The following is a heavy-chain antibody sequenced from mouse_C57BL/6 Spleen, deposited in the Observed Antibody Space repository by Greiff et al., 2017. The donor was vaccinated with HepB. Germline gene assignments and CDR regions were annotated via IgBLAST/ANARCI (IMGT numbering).Heavy chain of an antibody. J-gene: IGHJ2*01. V-gene: IGHV1-26*01. CDR2: INPNNGGT. CDR3: ARGITTVVAPYYFDY. CDR1: GYTFTDYY. Sequence: EVQLQQSGPELVKPGASVKISCKAPGYTFTDYYMNWVKQSHGKSLEWIGDINPNNGGTSYNQKFKGKATLTVDKSSSTAYMELRSLTSEDSAVYYCARGITTVVAPYYFDYWGQGTTLTVSS. D-gene: IGHD1-1*01.